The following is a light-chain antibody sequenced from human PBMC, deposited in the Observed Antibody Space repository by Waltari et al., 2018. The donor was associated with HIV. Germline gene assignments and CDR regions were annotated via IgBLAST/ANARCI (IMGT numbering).Light chain of an antibody. CDR2: EVT. J-gene: IGLJ2*01. Sequence: QSALTQPASVSGSPGQSITLSCAGTSSDVGSYNYVSWYQQHPAKAPKLIIYEVTNRPSGVSHRFSGSKSDNTASLTISGLQAEDEADYYCSSYSSSSALKIIFGGGTKLTVL. CDR1: SSDVGSYNY. CDR3: SSYSSSSALKII. V-gene: IGLV2-14*01.